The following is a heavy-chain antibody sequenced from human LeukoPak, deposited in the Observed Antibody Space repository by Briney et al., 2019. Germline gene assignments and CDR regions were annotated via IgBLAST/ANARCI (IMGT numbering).Heavy chain of an antibody. CDR2: INPHSGAT. Sequence: GASVKVSFKASGYGFSDVYFNWVRQPPAQGLEWMGWINPHSGATNYAQRFQGRISMGAFVDTAYMELCRLTSDDTAVYYCATSSTVTHTRDPWGQGTLVTVSS. CDR3: ATSSTVTHTRDP. V-gene: IGHV1-2*02. J-gene: IGHJ5*02. CDR1: GYGFSDVY. D-gene: IGHD4-17*01.